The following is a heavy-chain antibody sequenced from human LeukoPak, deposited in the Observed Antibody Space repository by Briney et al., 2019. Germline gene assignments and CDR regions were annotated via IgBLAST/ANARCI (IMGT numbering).Heavy chain of an antibody. CDR3: ARGPSFWSGYYFGAKSYYFDY. Sequence: SETLSLTCAVYGGSFSGYYWSWIRQPPGKGLEWIGEINHSGSTNYNPSLKSRVAISVDTSKNQFSLKLSSVTAADTAVYYCARGPSFWSGYYFGAKSYYFDYWGQGTLVTVSS. CDR1: GGSFSGYY. D-gene: IGHD3-3*01. J-gene: IGHJ4*02. V-gene: IGHV4-34*01. CDR2: INHSGST.